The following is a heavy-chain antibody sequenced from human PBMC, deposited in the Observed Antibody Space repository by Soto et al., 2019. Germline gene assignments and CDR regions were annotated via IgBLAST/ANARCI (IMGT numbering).Heavy chain of an antibody. J-gene: IGHJ6*02. V-gene: IGHV3-30-3*01. CDR2: ISYDGNKK. D-gene: IGHD3-10*01. CDR3: ARDYGSFTYYFYGMDV. Sequence: QVHLVESGGGVVQPGRSLRLSCAASGFTFSSYTMYWVRQAPGKGLECVAIISYDGNKKYYADSVKGRFTISRDNSKNTLFLQMNSLRTEDTAVYYCARDYGSFTYYFYGMDVWGQGTTVTVSS. CDR1: GFTFSSYT.